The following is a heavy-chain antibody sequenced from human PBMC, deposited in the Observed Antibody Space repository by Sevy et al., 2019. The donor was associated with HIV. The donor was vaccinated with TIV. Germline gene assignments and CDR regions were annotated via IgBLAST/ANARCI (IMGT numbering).Heavy chain of an antibody. CDR3: ARSPGFLFDF. CDR1: GFTVSSTY. J-gene: IGHJ4*02. D-gene: IGHD3-10*01. CDR2: LYSGGST. Sequence: IAAGGSLRLSCAASGFTVSSTYMSWVRQAPGKGLEWVSVLYSGGSTYYADSVKGRFTISRDNSKNTLYLQMNSLRAEDTVVYFCARSPGFLFDFWGLGTLVTVSS. V-gene: IGHV3-53*01.